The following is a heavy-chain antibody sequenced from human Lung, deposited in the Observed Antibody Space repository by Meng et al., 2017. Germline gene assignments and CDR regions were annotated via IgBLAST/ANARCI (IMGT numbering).Heavy chain of an antibody. V-gene: IGHV1-18*01. CDR1: GYSFTHHG. CDR2: ISGYNGDT. J-gene: IGHJ4*02. D-gene: IGHD6-19*01. Sequence: QVQRVQAGVEGKKPGAAGKGSGKAAGYSFTHHGITGVRQAPGQGLEWLGWISGYNGDTHYAQKLQGRVTMTTDTSTSTVYMELRSLRSDDTAVYYCARDPSNTSGWYAYFDYWGQGTLVTVSS. CDR3: ARDPSNTSGWYAYFDY.